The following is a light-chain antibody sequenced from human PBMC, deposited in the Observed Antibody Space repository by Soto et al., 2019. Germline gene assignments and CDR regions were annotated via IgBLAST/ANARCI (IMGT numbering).Light chain of an antibody. J-gene: IGLJ1*01. CDR2: SNN. CDR3: AAWDDSLSGYV. Sequence: QSVLTQPPSASGTPGQRVTISCSGSSSNIGTNTVNWYQQLPGTAPKRLIYSNNQRPSGVPDRFSGSKSGTSASLAISGLQSEDEADYYCAAWDDSLSGYVFGSGTKLTVL. CDR1: SSNIGTNT. V-gene: IGLV1-44*01.